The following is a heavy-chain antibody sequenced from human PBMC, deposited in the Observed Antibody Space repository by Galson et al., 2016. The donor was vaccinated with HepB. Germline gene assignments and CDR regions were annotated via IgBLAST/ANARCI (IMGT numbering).Heavy chain of an antibody. CDR2: IYPGDSAT. J-gene: IGHJ6*02. V-gene: IGHV5-51*01. CDR3: ARLEVLVRGEDYYYYYGFDV. CDR1: GYTFTTYW. Sequence: QSGAEVKKPGESLKISCKGSGYTFTTYWIGWVRQMPGKGLEWMGIIYPGDSATRYSPSFQGQVTMSADRSISTAYLQWSSLKASDTAIYYCARLEVLVRGEDYYYYYGFDVWGQWTTVTVSS. D-gene: IGHD3-10*01.